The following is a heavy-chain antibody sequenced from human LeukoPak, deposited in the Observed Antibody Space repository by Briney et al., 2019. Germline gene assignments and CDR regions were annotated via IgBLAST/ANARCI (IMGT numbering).Heavy chain of an antibody. CDR2: IGIDSGNT. CDR1: GFTFSDYS. D-gene: IGHD5-24*01. Sequence: GGSLRLSCAASGFTFSDYSMNWIRQAPGKGLEWISYIGIDSGNTNYADSVKGRFTISGDKAKNSLYLQMNSLRVEDTAVYYCARDYKYAFDNWGQGTLVTVSS. V-gene: IGHV3-11*06. J-gene: IGHJ4*02. CDR3: ARDYKYAFDN.